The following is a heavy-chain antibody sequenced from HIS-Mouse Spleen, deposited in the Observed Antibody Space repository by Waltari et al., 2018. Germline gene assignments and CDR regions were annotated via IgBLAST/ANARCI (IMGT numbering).Heavy chain of an antibody. J-gene: IGHJ2*01. D-gene: IGHD6-13*01. CDR2: IYYSGST. V-gene: IGHV4-39*07. Sequence: QLQLQESGPGLVKPSETLSLTCTVSGGSISSSSYYWGWIRQPPGKGLEWIGSIYYSGSTDYNPSRKIRVTISVHTSKNQFSLKLSSVTAADTAVYYCAREIPYSSSWYDWYFDLWGRGTLVTVSS. CDR1: GGSISSSSYY. CDR3: AREIPYSSSWYDWYFDL.